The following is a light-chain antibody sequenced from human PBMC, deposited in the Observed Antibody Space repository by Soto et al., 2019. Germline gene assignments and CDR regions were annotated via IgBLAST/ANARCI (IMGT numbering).Light chain of an antibody. V-gene: IGKV1-5*03. CDR2: QAS. CDR1: QSTSSY. CDR3: QQYSSHST. Sequence: DIQMTQSPSTLSASVGDRVTITCRASQSTSSYLAWYQQKPGKAPKLLIYQASSLENGVPSGFSGSGSGTEFSLTISSLQPDDFATYYCQQYSSHSTFGQGTKVDIK. J-gene: IGKJ1*01.